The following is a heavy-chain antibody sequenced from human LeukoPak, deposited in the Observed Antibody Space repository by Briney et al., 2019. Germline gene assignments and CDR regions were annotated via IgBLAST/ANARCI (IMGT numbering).Heavy chain of an antibody. D-gene: IGHD3-16*01. V-gene: IGHV3-11*01. CDR2: ISNSGGII. Sequence: GGSLRLSCAASGLTFSDYYMSWIRQAPGKGLEWVSYISNSGGIIHYADSVKGRFTISRDNAKSSLYLQMNSLRAEDAAVYYCARGGGDFDYWGQGTLVTVSS. CDR3: ARGGGDFDY. J-gene: IGHJ4*02. CDR1: GLTFSDYY.